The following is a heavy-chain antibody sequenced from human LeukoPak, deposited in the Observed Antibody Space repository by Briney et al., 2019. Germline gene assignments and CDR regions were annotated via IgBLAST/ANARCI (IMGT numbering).Heavy chain of an antibody. J-gene: IGHJ4*02. V-gene: IGHV4-4*07. D-gene: IGHD3-3*01. Sequence: PSETLSLTCTVSGGSISSYYWSWIRQPAGKGLEWIGRSYTSGSTNYNPSLKSRVTMSVDTSKTQFSLKLSSVPAADTAVYYCAREGAYYDFWSGYYTLRMCDYWGQGTLVTVSS. CDR2: SYTSGST. CDR3: AREGAYYDFWSGYYTLRMCDY. CDR1: GGSISSYY.